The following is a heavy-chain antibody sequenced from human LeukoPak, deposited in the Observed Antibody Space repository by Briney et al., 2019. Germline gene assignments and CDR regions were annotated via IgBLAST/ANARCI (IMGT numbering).Heavy chain of an antibody. Sequence: SETLSLTCVVSGGSVSGYYWGWIRQPPGRGLEWIGYVYYSGSTNYNPSFKSRITISVDTSKNQFSLKLSSVTAADTAVYYCAASGSYPRTNAFDIWGQGTMVTVSS. J-gene: IGHJ3*02. CDR2: VYYSGST. V-gene: IGHV4-59*08. CDR3: AASGSYPRTNAFDI. D-gene: IGHD3-22*01. CDR1: GGSVSGYY.